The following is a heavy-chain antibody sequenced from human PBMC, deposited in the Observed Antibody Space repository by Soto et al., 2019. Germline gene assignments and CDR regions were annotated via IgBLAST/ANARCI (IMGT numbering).Heavy chain of an antibody. CDR1: GFTFGDYL. D-gene: IGHD1-1*01. CDR2: IGGRDGST. V-gene: IGHV3-23*01. CDR3: AQGRSVSWNGGPPTNWFNP. Sequence: EVQLLESGGGLVQPGGSQRLSCAASGFTFGDYLMNWVRQSPGKGLEWVSSIGGRDGSTYYADSVKGRFTISRDNSRSTMFLQMDELSGEDTAVYYCAQGRSVSWNGGPPTNWFNPWGQGTLVTVSS. J-gene: IGHJ5*02.